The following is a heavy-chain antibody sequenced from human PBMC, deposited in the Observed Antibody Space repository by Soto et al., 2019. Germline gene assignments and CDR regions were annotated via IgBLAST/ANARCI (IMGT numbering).Heavy chain of an antibody. CDR1: GFTFSSYA. V-gene: IGHV3-30-3*01. CDR3: ARDPALNYDFWSGYKFDY. J-gene: IGHJ4*02. D-gene: IGHD3-3*01. CDR2: ISYDGSNK. Sequence: GGSLRLSCAASGFTFSSYAMHWVRQAPGKGLEWVAVISYDGSNKYYADSVKGRFTISRDNSKNTLYLQMNSLRAEDTAVYYCARDPALNYDFWSGYKFDYWGQGTMVTVYS.